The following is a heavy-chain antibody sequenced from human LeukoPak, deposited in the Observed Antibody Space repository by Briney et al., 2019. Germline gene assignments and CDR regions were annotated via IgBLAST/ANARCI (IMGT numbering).Heavy chain of an antibody. D-gene: IGHD4/OR15-4a*01. V-gene: IGHV3-30*18. CDR3: AKDRGYGEHEPFES. Sequence: GGSLRLSCVGSGFTFSDYAIRWVRQAPGKGLEWVAVSAHDEVGKQFADSVKGRFTLSRDNSRDSVHLQMNRLRDEDTAVYYCAKDRGYGEHEPFESWGQGSLVTVSS. CDR1: GFTFSDYA. CDR2: SAHDEVGK. J-gene: IGHJ4*02.